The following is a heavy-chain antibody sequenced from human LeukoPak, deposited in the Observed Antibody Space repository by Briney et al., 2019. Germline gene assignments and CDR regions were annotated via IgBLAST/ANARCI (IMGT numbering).Heavy chain of an antibody. CDR1: GYTFTGYY. CDR3: ARDVVVVAPERYYYYMDV. D-gene: IGHD3-22*01. J-gene: IGHJ6*03. V-gene: IGHV1-46*01. CDR2: INPSGGST. Sequence: ASVKVSCKASGYTFTGYYMHWVRQAPGQGLEWMGIINPSGGSTSYAQKFQGRVTMTRDMSTSTVYMELSSLRSEDTAVYYCARDVVVVAPERYYYYMDVWGKGTTVTVSS.